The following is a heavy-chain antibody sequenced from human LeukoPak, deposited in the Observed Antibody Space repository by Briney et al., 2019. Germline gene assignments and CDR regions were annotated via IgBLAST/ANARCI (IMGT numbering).Heavy chain of an antibody. V-gene: IGHV3-30*04. CDR2: ISYDGSNK. CDR1: GFTFSSYA. Sequence: GGSLRLSCAASGFTFSSYAMHWVRQAPGKGLEGVAVISYDGSNKYYADSVKGRFTISRDNSKNTLYLQMNSLRAEDTAVYYCARDRSSLEPHFDYWGQGTLVTVSS. J-gene: IGHJ4*02. CDR3: ARDRSSLEPHFDY. D-gene: IGHD5-24*01.